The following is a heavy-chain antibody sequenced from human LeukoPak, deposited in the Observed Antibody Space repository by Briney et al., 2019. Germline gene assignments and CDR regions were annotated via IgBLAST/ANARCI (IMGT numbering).Heavy chain of an antibody. J-gene: IGHJ6*02. Sequence: GGSLRLSCAASGFTFTTYWMHWVRQAPGKGLVWVSHINSDGSITSYADSVKGRFTISRDNANNTLYLQMNSLRAEDTAVYYCARDAVDTANAVWGQGTTVTVSS. V-gene: IGHV3-74*01. CDR2: INSDGSIT. D-gene: IGHD5-18*01. CDR1: GFTFTTYW. CDR3: ARDAVDTANAV.